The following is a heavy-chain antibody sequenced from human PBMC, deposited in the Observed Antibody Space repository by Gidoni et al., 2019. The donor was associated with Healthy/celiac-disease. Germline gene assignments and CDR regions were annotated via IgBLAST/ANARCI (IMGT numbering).Heavy chain of an antibody. CDR1: GYTFTGYY. V-gene: IGHV1-2*04. Sequence: QVQLVQSGAEVKKPGASVKVSCKASGYTFTGYYMHWVRQAPGQGLEWMGWINPNSGGTNYAQKFQGWVTMTRDTSISTAYMELSRLRSDDTAVYYCARERGGAAAGQSFDHWGQGTLVTVSS. CDR2: INPNSGGT. D-gene: IGHD6-13*01. CDR3: ARERGGAAAGQSFDH. J-gene: IGHJ4*02.